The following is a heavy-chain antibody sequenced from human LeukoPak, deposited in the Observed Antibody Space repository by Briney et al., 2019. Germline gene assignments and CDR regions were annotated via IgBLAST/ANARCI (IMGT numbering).Heavy chain of an antibody. Sequence: SETLSLTCAVSGGSISGRYWSWIRQPPGKGLEWIANWRYDGSPNYTPSLESRATISLDTSKNQFPLRLTSVTAADTAVYYCVVTQKWLAFDYWGQGILVNVSS. D-gene: IGHD6-19*01. J-gene: IGHJ4*02. CDR1: GGSISGRY. CDR3: VVTQKWLAFDY. V-gene: IGHV4-59*08. CDR2: WRYDGSP.